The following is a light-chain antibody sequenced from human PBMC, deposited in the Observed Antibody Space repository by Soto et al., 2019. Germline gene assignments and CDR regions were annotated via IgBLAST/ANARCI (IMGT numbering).Light chain of an antibody. CDR2: DAS. V-gene: IGKV3-11*01. CDR1: QSLSRY. CDR3: QQRSNWPWT. Sequence: PAESAALSCRASQSLSRYFAWYQQTPGRAPRVLIYDASSRATGVPPRFRGSGSGANFTLTISNLEPEDSAMYFCQQRSNWPWTFGQGTKVDI. J-gene: IGKJ1*01.